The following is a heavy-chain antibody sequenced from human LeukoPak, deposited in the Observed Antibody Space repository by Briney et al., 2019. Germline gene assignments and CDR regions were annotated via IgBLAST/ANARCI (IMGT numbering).Heavy chain of an antibody. J-gene: IGHJ4*02. CDR2: INSISTYT. Sequence: GGSLRLSCAASGFNFSNYYMSWIRQAPGRGLEWVSYINSISTYTIYADSVKGQFTISRDNAKNSLYLQMNSLRAEDTAVYYCARRMVATRHYCFDSCGQGTLVTVSS. CDR3: ARRMVATRHYCFDS. CDR1: GFNFSNYY. D-gene: IGHD5-12*01. V-gene: IGHV3-11*03.